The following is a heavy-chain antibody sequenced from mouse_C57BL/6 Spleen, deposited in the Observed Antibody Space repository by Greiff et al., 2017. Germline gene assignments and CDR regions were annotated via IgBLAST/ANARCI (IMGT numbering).Heavy chain of an antibody. CDR2: IRLKSDNYAT. CDR3: TVLYGSSSWFAY. V-gene: IGHV6-3*01. D-gene: IGHD1-1*01. Sequence: EVKLMESGGGLVQPGGSMKLSCVASGFTFSNYWMNWVRQSPEKGLEWVAQIRLKSDNYATHYAESVKGRFTISRDDSKSSVYLQMNNLRAEDTGIYYCTVLYGSSSWFAYWGQGTLVTVSA. J-gene: IGHJ3*01. CDR1: GFTFSNYW.